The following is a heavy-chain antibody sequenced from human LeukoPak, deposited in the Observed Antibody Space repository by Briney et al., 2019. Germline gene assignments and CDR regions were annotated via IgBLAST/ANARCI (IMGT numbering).Heavy chain of an antibody. CDR2: ISWNSGSI. J-gene: IGHJ4*02. CDR1: GFTFDDYA. V-gene: IGHV3-9*01. Sequence: GRSLRLSCAASGFTFDDYAMHWVRQAPGKGLEWVSGISWNSGSIGYADSVKGRFTISRDNAKNSLYLQMNSLRAEDTAVYYCARHGTWDFDYWGQGTLVTVSS. CDR3: ARHGTWDFDY. D-gene: IGHD1-1*01.